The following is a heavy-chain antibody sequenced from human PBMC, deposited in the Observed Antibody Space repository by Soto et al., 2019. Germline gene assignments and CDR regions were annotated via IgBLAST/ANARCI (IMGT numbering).Heavy chain of an antibody. D-gene: IGHD2-15*01. CDR1: GFTFSVCG. CDR2: INPDGSST. Sequence: PGGSLRLSCAASGFTFSVCGMHWVRQAPGKGLEYVSAINPDGSSTYYADSVKGRFTISRDNSKNTLYLQMGSLRGEDMAVYYCARFRCSGGSCSSHSYYMDVWGKGTTVTVSS. CDR3: ARFRCSGGSCSSHSYYMDV. V-gene: IGHV3-64*02. J-gene: IGHJ6*03.